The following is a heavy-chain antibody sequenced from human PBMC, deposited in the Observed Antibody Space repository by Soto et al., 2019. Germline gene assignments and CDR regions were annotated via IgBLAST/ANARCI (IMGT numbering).Heavy chain of an antibody. CDR1: GGSISSYY. D-gene: IGHD3-3*01. J-gene: IGHJ4*02. CDR3: ARVIGDFWSGPPRHFDY. V-gene: IGHV4-59*01. Sequence: SETLSLTCTVSGGSISSYYWSWIRQPPGKGLEWIGYIYYSGSTNYNPSLKSRVTISVDTSKNQFSLKLSSVTAADTAVYYCARVIGDFWSGPPRHFDYWGQGTLVTVSS. CDR2: IYYSGST.